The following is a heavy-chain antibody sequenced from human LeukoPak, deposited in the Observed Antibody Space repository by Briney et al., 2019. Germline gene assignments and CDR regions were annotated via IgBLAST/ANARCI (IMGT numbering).Heavy chain of an antibody. CDR2: ISSSSSTI. Sequence: PGGSLRLSCAASGFTFSSYSMNWVRQAPGKGLERVSYISSSSSTIYYADSVKGRFTISRDNAKNSLYLQMNSLRAEDTAVYYCARDLSGYNFIDYFDYWGQGTLVTVSS. D-gene: IGHD5-24*01. V-gene: IGHV3-48*01. J-gene: IGHJ4*02. CDR3: ARDLSGYNFIDYFDY. CDR1: GFTFSSYS.